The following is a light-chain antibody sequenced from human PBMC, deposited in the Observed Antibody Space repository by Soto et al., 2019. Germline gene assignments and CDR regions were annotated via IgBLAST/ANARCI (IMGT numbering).Light chain of an antibody. Sequence: DIQMTQSPSSLSASVGGRVTITCRASQGISNFLAWYQQKPGKVPKLLIYGSSTLQAGVPSRFSGSGSGTDFTLTISSLQPEDVATYYCQKYDSDPRTFGQGTKVDIK. CDR2: GSS. V-gene: IGKV1-27*01. CDR1: QGISNF. CDR3: QKYDSDPRT. J-gene: IGKJ1*01.